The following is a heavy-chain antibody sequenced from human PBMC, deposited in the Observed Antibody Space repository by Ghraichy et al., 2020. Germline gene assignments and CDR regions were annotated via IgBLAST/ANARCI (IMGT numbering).Heavy chain of an antibody. V-gene: IGHV4-59*01. J-gene: IGHJ5*01. Sequence: SQTLSLTCAVSGGSMSSDAWSWIRQPPGKGLEWIAYINYTGRTNYNPSLRGRVTISADMSENHFSLKLNSVTAAETAVYYCARGAGWYDFWGQGTLVTVSS. D-gene: IGHD4/OR15-4a*01. CDR3: ARGAGWYDF. CDR1: GGSMSSDA. CDR2: INYTGRT.